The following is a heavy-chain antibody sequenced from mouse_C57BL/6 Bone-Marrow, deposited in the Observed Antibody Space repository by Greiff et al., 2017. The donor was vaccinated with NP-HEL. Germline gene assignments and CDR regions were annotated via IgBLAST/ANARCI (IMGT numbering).Heavy chain of an antibody. J-gene: IGHJ2*01. D-gene: IGHD2-2*01. Sequence: QVQLQQSGAELVRPGASVTLSCKASGYTFTDCEMHWVKQTPVHGLEWIGAIDPETGGTAYNQKFKGKAILTADKSSSTAYMELRSLTSEDSAVYYCTSDGGVKDYFDYWGQGTTLTVSS. CDR2: IDPETGGT. CDR1: GYTFTDCE. CDR3: TSDGGVKDYFDY. V-gene: IGHV1-15*01.